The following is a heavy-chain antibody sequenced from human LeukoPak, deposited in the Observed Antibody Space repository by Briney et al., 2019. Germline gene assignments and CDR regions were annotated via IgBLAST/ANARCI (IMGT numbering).Heavy chain of an antibody. D-gene: IGHD1-26*01. CDR2: VYLTRST. V-gene: IGHV4-4*07. J-gene: IGHJ6*03. Sequence: SETLSLTCTVSGDSMNGYYWSWIRQPAGRGLEWIGRVYLTRSTDYNPSLRSRIIMSLDRSENQFSLQVTSVTAADTAVYYCARESRIVEGDGYHLGDWGKGTTVTISS. CDR3: ARESRIVEGDGYHLGD. CDR1: GDSMNGYY.